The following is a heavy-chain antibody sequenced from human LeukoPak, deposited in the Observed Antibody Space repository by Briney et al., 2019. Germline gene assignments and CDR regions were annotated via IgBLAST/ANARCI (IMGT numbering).Heavy chain of an antibody. D-gene: IGHD3-10*01. CDR2: ITSGDYV. J-gene: IGHJ6*03. Sequence: GGSLRLSCAASGCTFSAYSMNWVRQAPGKGLEWVSSITSGDYVYFADSLKGRFTISRDNAKSSLYLQMNSLRAEDTAVYYCARGGFNMVRGVIIPSNSYYYYMDIWGKGTTVTVSS. CDR1: GCTFSAYS. CDR3: ARGGFNMVRGVIIPSNSYYYYMDI. V-gene: IGHV3-21*01.